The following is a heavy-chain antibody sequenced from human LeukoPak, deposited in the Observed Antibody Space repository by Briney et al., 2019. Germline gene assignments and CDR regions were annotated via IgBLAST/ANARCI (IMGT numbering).Heavy chain of an antibody. V-gene: IGHV3-11*01. D-gene: IGHD4-17*01. J-gene: IGHJ4*02. CDR3: ASQGLLTTDDF. Sequence: PGGSLRLSCTASGFSFSDYYMSWIRQAPGKGPEWLSYINSNGGTKYYADSVKGRFTISRDNAKNSLYLQMNSLRAEDTAVYYCASQGLLTTDDFWGQGTLVTVSS. CDR2: INSNGGTK. CDR1: GFSFSDYY.